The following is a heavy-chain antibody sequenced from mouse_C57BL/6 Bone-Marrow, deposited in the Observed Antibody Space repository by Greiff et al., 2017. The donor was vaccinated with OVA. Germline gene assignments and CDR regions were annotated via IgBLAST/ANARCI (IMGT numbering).Heavy chain of an antibody. CDR1: GYTFTTYS. D-gene: IGHD2-5*01. CDR3: STSNPEGYFDV. Sequence: VQLQQSGAELVRPGTSVKMSCKASGYTFTTYSIGWAKQRPGHGLEWIGDIYPGGGYTNYNEKFKGKATLTADKSSSQAYMQFSSLTSEDSAIYYCSTSNPEGYFDVWGTGTTVTVSS. J-gene: IGHJ1*03. CDR2: IYPGGGYT. V-gene: IGHV1-63*01.